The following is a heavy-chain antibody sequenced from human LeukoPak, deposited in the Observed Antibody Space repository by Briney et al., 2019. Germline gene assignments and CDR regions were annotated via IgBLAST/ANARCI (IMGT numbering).Heavy chain of an antibody. J-gene: IGHJ3*02. CDR1: GVSVSDDS. CDR2: ITHSGST. D-gene: IGHD1-26*01. V-gene: IGHV4-34*01. Sequence: SETLSLTCAIYGVSVSDDSWNWIRQPPGKGLEWIGEITHSGSTNYNQSLKSRITISVDPSKNQFSLNLTSMTAADTGVYYCARVWYSGSYDDAFDIWGQGTMVTVSS. CDR3: ARVWYSGSYDDAFDI.